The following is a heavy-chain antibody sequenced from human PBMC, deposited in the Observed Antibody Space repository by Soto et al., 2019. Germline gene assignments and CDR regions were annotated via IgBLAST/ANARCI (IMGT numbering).Heavy chain of an antibody. Sequence: LGESLKISCKGSGYSFTSYWIGWVRQMPGKGLEWMGIIYPGDSDTRYSPSFQGQVTISADKSISTAYLQWSSLKASDTAMYYCARNGEWELPFDVFGRVVGFDPWGQGTLVTVSS. J-gene: IGHJ5*02. CDR3: ARNGEWELPFDVFGRVVGFDP. V-gene: IGHV5-51*01. D-gene: IGHD1-26*01. CDR1: GYSFTSYW. CDR2: IYPGDSDT.